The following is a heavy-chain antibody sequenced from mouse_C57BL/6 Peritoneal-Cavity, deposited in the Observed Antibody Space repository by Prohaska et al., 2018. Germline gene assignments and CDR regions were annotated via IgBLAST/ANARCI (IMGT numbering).Heavy chain of an antibody. J-gene: IGHJ3*01. V-gene: IGHV5-9-1*02. CDR2: ISSGGDYI. CDR1: GFTFSSYA. CDR3: TREGDYAWFAY. Sequence: DVNLVESGEGLVKPGGSLKLSCAASGFTFSSYAISWVRQTPEKRLEWVAYISSGGDYIYYADTVKGRFTISRDNARNTLYLQMSSLKSEDTAMYYCTREGDYAWFAYWGQGTLVTVSA. D-gene: IGHD2-4*01.